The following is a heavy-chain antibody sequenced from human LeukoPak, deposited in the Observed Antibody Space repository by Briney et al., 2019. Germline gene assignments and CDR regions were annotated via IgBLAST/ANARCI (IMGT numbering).Heavy chain of an antibody. CDR3: ARDGSSGTYWGYYFDY. CDR1: GFTFSNFG. J-gene: IGHJ4*02. Sequence: GGSLRLSCAASGFTFSNFGMHWVRQAPGKGLEWMAVISYDGTSKYYADSVKGRFTISRDNSKNSLYLQVNSLRAEDTAVYYCARDGSSGTYWGYYFDYWGQGTLVTVSS. CDR2: ISYDGTSK. V-gene: IGHV3-30*03. D-gene: IGHD1-26*01.